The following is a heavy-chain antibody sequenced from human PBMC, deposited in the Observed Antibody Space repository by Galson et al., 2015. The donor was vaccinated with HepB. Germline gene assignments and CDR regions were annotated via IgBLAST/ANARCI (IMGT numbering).Heavy chain of an antibody. CDR2: ISGNGDST. V-gene: IGHV3-23*01. Sequence: SLRLSCAASGFAFDTHAMSWVRQAPGRGLEWISGISGNGDSTFYAASVKGRLTVPRDNSNNMLYLQMNSLRAEDAGLYFCAKGYGLFDSWGQGILVTVSS. CDR3: AKGYGLFDS. J-gene: IGHJ5*01. CDR1: GFAFDTHA. D-gene: IGHD5-18*01.